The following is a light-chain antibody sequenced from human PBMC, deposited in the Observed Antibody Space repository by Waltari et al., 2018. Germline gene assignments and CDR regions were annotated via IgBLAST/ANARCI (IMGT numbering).Light chain of an antibody. J-gene: IGKJ1*01. CDR3: QQSYSKPWT. CDR2: AAS. V-gene: IGKV1-39*01. CDR1: QTINTY. Sequence: DIQMTQSPSSLSASVGDRVTITCRASQTINTYLSWYKQRPGGAPKFLIYAASGLQSGVPSRFRGSGSGTEFTLTISSLQPEDFATYYCQQSYSKPWTFGQGTTVEI.